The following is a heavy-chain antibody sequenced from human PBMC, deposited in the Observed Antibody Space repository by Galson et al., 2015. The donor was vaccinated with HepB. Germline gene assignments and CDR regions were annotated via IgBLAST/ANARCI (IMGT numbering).Heavy chain of an antibody. J-gene: IGHJ5*02. V-gene: IGHV3-74*01. CDR2: INSDGSST. Sequence: SLRLSCAASGFTFSTYWMHWVRQVPGKGLVWVSHINSDGSSTTYADSVKGRFTISRDNAKNTLYLQMNSLRGEDTAVYHCARMSGSYYGNWFDPWGQGTLVTVSS. CDR3: ARMSGSYYGNWFDP. CDR1: GFTFSTYW. D-gene: IGHD1-26*01.